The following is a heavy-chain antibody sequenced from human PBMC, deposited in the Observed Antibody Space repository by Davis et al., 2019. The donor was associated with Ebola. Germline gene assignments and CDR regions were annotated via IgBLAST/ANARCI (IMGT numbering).Heavy chain of an antibody. CDR2: INPNDGRT. D-gene: IGHD6-19*01. V-gene: IGHV1-46*01. CDR3: ARDVSAIRAGSGWDY. CDR1: GYTFTNYS. J-gene: IGHJ4*02. Sequence: ASVKVSCKASGYTFTNYSMHWVRQAPGQGLEWMGMINPNDGRTIYAQKFQGRLAMTTDTPTSTVYMELKSLRSDDTAIYYCARDVSAIRAGSGWDYWGQGTLVTVSS.